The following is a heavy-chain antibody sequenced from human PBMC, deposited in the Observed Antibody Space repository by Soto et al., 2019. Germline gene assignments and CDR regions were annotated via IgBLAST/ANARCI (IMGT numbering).Heavy chain of an antibody. Sequence: SETLSLTCTVSGGSISSYYWSWIRQPPGKGLEWIGYIYYSGSTYYNPSLKSRVTISVDTSKNQFSLKLSSVTAADTAVYYCARVPLYDYVWGSYRYTISWGQGTLVTVSS. CDR2: IYYSGST. V-gene: IGHV4-59*12. J-gene: IGHJ5*02. CDR3: ARVPLYDYVWGSYRYTIS. CDR1: GGSISSYY. D-gene: IGHD3-16*02.